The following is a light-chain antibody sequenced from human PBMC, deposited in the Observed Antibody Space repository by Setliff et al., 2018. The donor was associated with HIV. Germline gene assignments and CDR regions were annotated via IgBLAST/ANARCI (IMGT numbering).Light chain of an antibody. Sequence: QSALAQPASVSGSPGQSVTIPCTGISSDVGSYNLVSWYRQYPGKAPKLMIYEVSKRPSGVSNRFSGSKSGNTASLTISGLQAEDEADYCCCSYAGSYVFGTGTKVTVL. CDR3: CSYAGSYV. V-gene: IGLV2-23*02. CDR1: SSDVGSYNL. CDR2: EVS. J-gene: IGLJ1*01.